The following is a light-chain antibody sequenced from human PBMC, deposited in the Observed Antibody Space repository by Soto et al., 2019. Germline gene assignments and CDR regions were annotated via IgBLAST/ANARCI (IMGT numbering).Light chain of an antibody. Sequence: QSVLTHPPSASGTPGQRVTISCSGSSSNIGDNAVNWYQQLPGTAPKLLIYSNNQRPSGVLDRFSGSKSGTSASLAISGLHSEDEADYYCAAWDDSLNGYVFGTGPKLTVL. CDR3: AAWDDSLNGYV. V-gene: IGLV1-44*01. CDR1: SSNIGDNA. CDR2: SNN. J-gene: IGLJ1*01.